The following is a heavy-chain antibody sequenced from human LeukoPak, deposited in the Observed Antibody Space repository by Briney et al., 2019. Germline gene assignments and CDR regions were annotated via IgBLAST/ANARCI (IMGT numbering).Heavy chain of an antibody. CDR1: GFTFSSYG. CDR2: TSGSGSSP. D-gene: IGHD5-12*01. CDR3: AKTTGGNAYDYIDY. J-gene: IGHJ4*02. Sequence: PGGSLRLSCAASGFTFSSYGMNWVRQAQGKGLEWVSATSGSGSSPNYSDSVKGRFTISRDNSKNTLYLQMNSLRAEDTAVYYCAKTTGGNAYDYIDYWGQGTLVTVSS. V-gene: IGHV3-23*01.